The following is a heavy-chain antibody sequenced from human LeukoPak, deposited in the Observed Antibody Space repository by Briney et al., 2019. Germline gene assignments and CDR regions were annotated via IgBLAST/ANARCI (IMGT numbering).Heavy chain of an antibody. CDR3: ARGRDELLFPGHDAFDI. V-gene: IGHV4-39*01. CDR2: IYYSGST. J-gene: IGHJ3*02. CDR1: GGSISSSSYY. Sequence: SETLSLTCTVSGGSISSSSYYWGWIRQPPGKGLEWFGSIYYSGSTYYNPSLKSRVTISVDTSKNQFSLKLSSVTAADTAVYYCARGRDELLFPGHDAFDIWGQGTMVTVSS. D-gene: IGHD2-21*02.